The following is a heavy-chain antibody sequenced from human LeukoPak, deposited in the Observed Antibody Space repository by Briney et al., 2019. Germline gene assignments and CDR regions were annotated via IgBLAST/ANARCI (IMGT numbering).Heavy chain of an antibody. Sequence: GGSLRLSCAASGFTFRNYWMSWVRQVPGKGLEWVVNINEGGNEKNYVDSVKGRFTISRDNSKNTLYLQMNSLRAEDTAVYYCAKDGPRYDSSGYYVYWGQGTLVTVSS. D-gene: IGHD3-22*01. J-gene: IGHJ4*02. CDR2: INEGGNEK. CDR3: AKDGPRYDSSGYYVY. CDR1: GFTFRNYW. V-gene: IGHV3-7*03.